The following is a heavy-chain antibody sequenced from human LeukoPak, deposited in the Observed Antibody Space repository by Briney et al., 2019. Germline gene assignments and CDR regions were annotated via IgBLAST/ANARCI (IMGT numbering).Heavy chain of an antibody. J-gene: IGHJ4*02. D-gene: IGHD3-9*01. CDR3: ARVDFDWYYFDY. Sequence: ASVKVSCKGSGYTFTDYYIHWVRQAPGQGLEWMGWINPNSGVTNYAQRFQGRVTMTRDTSISTVYMELSRLRSDDTAVYYCARVDFDWYYFDYWGQGTLVTVSS. CDR1: GYTFTDYY. V-gene: IGHV1-2*02. CDR2: INPNSGVT.